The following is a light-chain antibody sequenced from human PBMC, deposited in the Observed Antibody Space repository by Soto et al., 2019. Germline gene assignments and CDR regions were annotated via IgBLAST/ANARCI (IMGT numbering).Light chain of an antibody. CDR2: DAY. CDR3: QQYGSSPRT. J-gene: IGKJ1*01. V-gene: IGKV3-20*01. Sequence: EIVLAQSPATLSVSPGERVTLSCRATQTIGNKLAWYLQRPGQAPRLLIYDAYNRAAGIPARFSGSGSGTDFTLTIRRLEPEDFAVFYCQQYGSSPRTFGQGTKVDIK. CDR1: QTIGNK.